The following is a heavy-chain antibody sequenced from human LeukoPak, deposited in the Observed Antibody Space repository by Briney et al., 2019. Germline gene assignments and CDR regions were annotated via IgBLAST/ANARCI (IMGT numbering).Heavy chain of an antibody. Sequence: TGGSLRLSCSAPGFTFSSYAMHWVRQAPGKGLEYVSAISSNGGSTYYADSVKGRFTISRDNSKNTLYLQMSSLRAEDTAVYYCVKDRGGYSYGFDYWGQGTLVTVSS. D-gene: IGHD5-18*01. CDR2: ISSNGGST. V-gene: IGHV3-64D*06. CDR1: GFTFSSYA. J-gene: IGHJ4*02. CDR3: VKDRGGYSYGFDY.